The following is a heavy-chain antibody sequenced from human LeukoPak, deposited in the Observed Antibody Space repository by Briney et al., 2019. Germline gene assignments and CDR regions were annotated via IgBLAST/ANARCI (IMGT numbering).Heavy chain of an antibody. CDR3: ARGDSSSSNYYYYYMDV. D-gene: IGHD6-6*01. CDR1: GYSISSGYY. V-gene: IGHV4-38-2*02. J-gene: IGHJ6*03. Sequence: PSETLSLTCTVSGYSISSGYYWGWIRQPPGKGLEWIGSIYHSGSTYYNPSLKSRVTISVDTSKNQFSLKLSSVTAADTAVYYCARGDSSSSNYYYYYMDVWGKGTTVTVSS. CDR2: IYHSGST.